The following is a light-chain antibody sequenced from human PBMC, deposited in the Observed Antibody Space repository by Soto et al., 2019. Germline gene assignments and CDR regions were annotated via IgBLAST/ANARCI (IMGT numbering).Light chain of an antibody. CDR1: SSDVGGYNY. CDR2: EVS. Sequence: QSALTQPASVSGSPGQSITISCTGTSSDVGGYNYVSWYQQHPGKALKLLIYEVSNRPSGLSNRFSGSKSGNTASLTISGLQVEDEADYYCSSYTGSSTLDVFGTGTKLTVL. V-gene: IGLV2-14*01. CDR3: SSYTGSSTLDV. J-gene: IGLJ1*01.